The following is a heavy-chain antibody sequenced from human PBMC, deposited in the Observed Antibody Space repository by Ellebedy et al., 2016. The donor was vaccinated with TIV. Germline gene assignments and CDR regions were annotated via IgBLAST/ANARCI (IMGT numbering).Heavy chain of an antibody. CDR2: IVVGSGNT. CDR3: AAVNREDTAMVKDDYYYYYGMDV. CDR1: GFTFTSSA. Sequence: AASVKVSCKASGFTFTSSAMQWVRQARGQRLEWIGWIVVGSGNTNYAQKFQERVTITRDMSTSTAYMELSSLRSEDTAVYYCAAVNREDTAMVKDDYYYYYGMDVWGQGTTVTVSS. D-gene: IGHD5-18*01. V-gene: IGHV1-58*02. J-gene: IGHJ6*02.